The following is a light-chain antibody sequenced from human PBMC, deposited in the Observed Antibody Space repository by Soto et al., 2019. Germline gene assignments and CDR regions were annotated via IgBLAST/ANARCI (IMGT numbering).Light chain of an antibody. V-gene: IGLV2-14*01. CDR2: EVS. Sequence: QYALTQPASVSGSPGQSITISCTGSSNDVGAYHYVSWYQQHPGKAPKLMIFEVSNRPSGISNRFSGSKSGNTASLTISGLQAEDEANYYCSSYTSSTYVIFGGGTKVTVL. CDR3: SSYTSSTYVI. CDR1: SNDVGAYHY. J-gene: IGLJ2*01.